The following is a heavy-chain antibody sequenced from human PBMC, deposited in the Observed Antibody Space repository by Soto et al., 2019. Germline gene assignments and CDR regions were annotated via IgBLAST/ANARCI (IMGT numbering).Heavy chain of an antibody. J-gene: IGHJ4*01. CDR2: IYHSGST. Sequence: QLQLQESGSGLVKPSQTLSLTCAVSGGSISSGGYSWSWIRQPPGKGLEWIGSIYHSGSTYYKPYLKSRVTISVDRSKNQFSLKLSSVTAADTAVYYCARSHTTVTSYDYWGHGTLVTVSS. V-gene: IGHV4-30-2*01. D-gene: IGHD4-17*01. CDR1: GGSISSGGYS. CDR3: ARSHTTVTSYDY.